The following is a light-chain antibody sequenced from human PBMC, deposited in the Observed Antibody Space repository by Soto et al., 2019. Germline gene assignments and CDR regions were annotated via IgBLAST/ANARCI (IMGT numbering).Light chain of an antibody. CDR1: SSNIGAGYD. CDR3: QSYDSSLSGYV. Sequence: QSVLTQSPSVSGAPGQRVTISCTGSSSNIGAGYDVHWYQQLPGTGPKLLIYGNSNRPSGVPDRFSGSKSGTSASLAITGLQAEDEADYYCQSYDSSLSGYVFGTGTKLPS. CDR2: GNS. J-gene: IGLJ1*01. V-gene: IGLV1-40*01.